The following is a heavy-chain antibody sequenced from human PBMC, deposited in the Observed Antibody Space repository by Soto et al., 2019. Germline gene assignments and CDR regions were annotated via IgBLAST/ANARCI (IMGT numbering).Heavy chain of an antibody. V-gene: IGHV3-30-3*01. CDR2: ISYDGGII. CDR1: GFTFSSFA. Sequence: PGGSLRLSCAASGFTFSSFAIHWVRQTPGKGPEWLAVISYDGGIIYYADSVKGRFTISRDNSKNTLYLQMNSLTAEDAAVYYCAKVRGYGSDYFDYWGPGTLVTVSS. CDR3: AKVRGYGSDYFDY. J-gene: IGHJ4*02. D-gene: IGHD5-18*01.